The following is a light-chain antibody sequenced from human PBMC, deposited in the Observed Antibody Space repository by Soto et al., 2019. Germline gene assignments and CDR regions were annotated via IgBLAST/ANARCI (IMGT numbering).Light chain of an antibody. CDR3: QQRSNWLIT. CDR1: QSVSSY. V-gene: IGKV3-11*01. Sequence: EIVLTQSLATLSLSPGERATLSCRASQSVSSYLAWYQQKPGQAPRLLIYDASNRATGIPARFSGSGSGTDSTLTISSLEPEDFAVYYCQQRSNWLITFGQGTRLEIK. J-gene: IGKJ5*01. CDR2: DAS.